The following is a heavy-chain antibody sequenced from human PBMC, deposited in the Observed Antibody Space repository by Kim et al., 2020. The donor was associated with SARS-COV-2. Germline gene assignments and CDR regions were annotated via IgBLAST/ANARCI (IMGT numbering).Heavy chain of an antibody. CDR2: IYHSGST. D-gene: IGHD1-26*01. J-gene: IGHJ6*02. CDR1: GGSISSDAW. CDR3: ARISSGNYLF. V-gene: IGHV4-4*02. Sequence: SETLSLTCAVSGGSISSDAWWSWVRQPPGKVLEWLGEIYHSGSTNYNPSLKSRVTISVDKSKNHFSLNLSSVTAADTAVYYCARISSGNYLFWGQGTAVTVSS.